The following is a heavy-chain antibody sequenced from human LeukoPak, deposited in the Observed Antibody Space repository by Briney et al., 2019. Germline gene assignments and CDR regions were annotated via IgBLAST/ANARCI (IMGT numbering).Heavy chain of an antibody. Sequence: GASVKVSCKPSGYTFTGYYIHWVRQAPGQGLEWMGWINPSSGGTNYPQKFQGRVTMTRDTSLSTAYMEVSGLRSDDTAVYYCARGVVAATFYYYMDVWGKGTTVTVSS. D-gene: IGHD2-15*01. J-gene: IGHJ6*03. CDR2: INPSSGGT. V-gene: IGHV1-2*02. CDR1: GYTFTGYY. CDR3: ARGVVAATFYYYMDV.